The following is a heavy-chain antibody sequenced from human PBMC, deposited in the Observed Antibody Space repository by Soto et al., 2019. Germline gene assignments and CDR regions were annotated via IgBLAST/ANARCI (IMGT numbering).Heavy chain of an antibody. J-gene: IGHJ4*02. CDR3: ARSYYDFWSGYYSGYYFDY. D-gene: IGHD3-3*01. V-gene: IGHV3-53*04. CDR1: GFTVSSNY. Sequence: EVQLVESGGGLVQPGGSLRLSCAASGFTVSSNYMSWVRQAPGKGLEWVSVIYSGGSTYYADSVKGRFTISRHNSKNTLYLQMNSLRAKDTAVYYCARSYYDFWSGYYSGYYFDYWGQGTLVTVSS. CDR2: IYSGGST.